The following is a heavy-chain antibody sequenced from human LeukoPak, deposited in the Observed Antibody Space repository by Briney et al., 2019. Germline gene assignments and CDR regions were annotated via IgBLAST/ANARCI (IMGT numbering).Heavy chain of an antibody. CDR1: GGTFSSYA. J-gene: IGHJ4*02. CDR3: AREYYDSSGYYYGGLDY. CDR2: IIPILGIA. V-gene: IGHV1-69*04. D-gene: IGHD3-22*01. Sequence: ASVKVSCKASGGTFSSYAISWVRQAPGQGLEWMGRIIPILGIANYAQKFQGRVTITADKSTSTAYMELSSLRSEDTAVYYCAREYYDSSGYYYGGLDYWGQGTLVTVSS.